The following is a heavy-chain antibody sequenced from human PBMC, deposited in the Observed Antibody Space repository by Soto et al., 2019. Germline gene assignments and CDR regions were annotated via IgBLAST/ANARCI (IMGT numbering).Heavy chain of an antibody. V-gene: IGHV1-69*13. Sequence: SVKVSCTACGWAFSNSVISWLGQAAGQGREWMGGIIPLFDTKNDAQKLQGRLTFSADEATSTAYMELSSVRSEDTDDFYVVRAHILSGVIMYDHYFRSWGQGTWATVSS. J-gene: IGHJ5*02. CDR1: GWAFSNSV. CDR3: VRAHILSGVIMYDHYFRS. D-gene: IGHD3-3*01. CDR2: IIPLFDTK.